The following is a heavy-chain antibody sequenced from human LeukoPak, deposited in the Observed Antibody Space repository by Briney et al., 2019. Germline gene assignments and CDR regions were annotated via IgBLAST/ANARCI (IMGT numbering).Heavy chain of an antibody. J-gene: IGHJ4*02. D-gene: IGHD1-26*01. V-gene: IGHV4-59*08. CDR3: ARTNSGSSSIDY. Sequence: SETLSLTCTVSGGSISSYYWSWIRQPPGKGLEWIGYIYYSGSTNYNPSLKSRVTISVDMSKNQFSLKLSSVTAADTAVYYCARTNSGSSSIDYWGQGTLVTVSS. CDR1: GGSISSYY. CDR2: IYYSGST.